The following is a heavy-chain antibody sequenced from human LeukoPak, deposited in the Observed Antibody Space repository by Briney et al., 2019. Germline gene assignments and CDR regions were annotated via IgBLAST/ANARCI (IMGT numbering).Heavy chain of an antibody. CDR3: TGGLQYFDD. D-gene: IGHD3-16*01. CDR1: GFSFSSYT. Sequence: GGSLRLSCAASGFSFSSYTMNWVRQAPGKGLEWVSSISISSAYIYYADSVKGRFTISRDNAKNSLYLHMNSLRAEDTAVYYCTGGLQYFDDWGQGTLVTVSS. J-gene: IGHJ4*02. V-gene: IGHV3-21*01. CDR2: ISISSAYI.